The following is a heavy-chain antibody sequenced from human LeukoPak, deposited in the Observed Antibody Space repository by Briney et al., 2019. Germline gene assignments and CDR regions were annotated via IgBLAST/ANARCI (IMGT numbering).Heavy chain of an antibody. CDR2: INHSGST. D-gene: IGHD3-22*01. Sequence: SETLSLTCAVYGGSFSGYYWIWIRQPPGKGLEWIGEINHSGSTNYNPSLKSRVTISLDTSKNQFSLRLSSVTAADTAVYYCARAGDSSDYGDYWGQGTLVTVSS. CDR3: ARAGDSSDYGDY. CDR1: GGSFSGYY. V-gene: IGHV4-34*01. J-gene: IGHJ4*02.